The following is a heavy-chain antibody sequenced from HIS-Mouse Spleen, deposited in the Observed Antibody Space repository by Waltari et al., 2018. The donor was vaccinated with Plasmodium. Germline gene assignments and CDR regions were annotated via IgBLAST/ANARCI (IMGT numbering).Heavy chain of an antibody. Sequence: QLQLQESGPGLVKPSETLSLTCTVSGGSISSSSYYWGWIRQPPGKGLEWIGSIYYSGSTYYNPSLKSRVTISVDTSKNQFSLKLSSVTAADTAVYYCARAPLYCTNGVCYKYYGMDVWGQGTTVTVSS. CDR2: IYYSGST. V-gene: IGHV4-39*01. D-gene: IGHD2-8*01. CDR1: GGSISSSSYY. CDR3: ARAPLYCTNGVCYKYYGMDV. J-gene: IGHJ6*02.